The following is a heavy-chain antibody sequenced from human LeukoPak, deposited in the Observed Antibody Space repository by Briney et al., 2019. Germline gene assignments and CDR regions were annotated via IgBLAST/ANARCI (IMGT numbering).Heavy chain of an antibody. CDR2: ISISSNYI. CDR1: GFTFSRYS. J-gene: IGHJ4*02. Sequence: GGSLRLSCAASGFTFSRYSMNWVRQAPGKGLEWVSSISISSNYIYYADSVKGRFTISRDNSKNTLYLQMNSLRAEDTAVYYCAKDHSGSSSWYPDYWGQGTLVTVSS. D-gene: IGHD6-13*01. CDR3: AKDHSGSSSWYPDY. V-gene: IGHV3-21*04.